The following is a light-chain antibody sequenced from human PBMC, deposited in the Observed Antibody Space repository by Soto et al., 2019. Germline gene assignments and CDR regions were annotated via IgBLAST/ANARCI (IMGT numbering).Light chain of an antibody. J-gene: IGLJ1*01. CDR1: SSDVGGYNY. Sequence: QSVLTQPASVSGSPGQSITISCSGASSDVGGYNYVSWYQQHPGNAPKLMIYEVSNRPSGVSNRFSGSKSGNTASLTISGLQAEDEADYYCISYTSSSTLYVFXTGTKVTVL. CDR3: ISYTSSSTLYV. CDR2: EVS. V-gene: IGLV2-14*01.